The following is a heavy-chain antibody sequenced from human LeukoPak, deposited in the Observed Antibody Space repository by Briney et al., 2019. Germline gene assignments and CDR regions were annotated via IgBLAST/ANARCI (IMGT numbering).Heavy chain of an antibody. CDR3: ARDFWATNYYYDMDV. V-gene: IGHV3-23*01. CDR2: ISGSGDSV. Sequence: GGSLRLSCAGSGFIFRNYAMAWVRQAPGEGLECVSAISGSGDSVRHADSVQGRFIISRDNSKSTLYLQMDNLRAEDTALYYCARDFWATNYYYDMDVWGQGTTVTVSS. D-gene: IGHD3-3*01. CDR1: GFIFRNYA. J-gene: IGHJ6*02.